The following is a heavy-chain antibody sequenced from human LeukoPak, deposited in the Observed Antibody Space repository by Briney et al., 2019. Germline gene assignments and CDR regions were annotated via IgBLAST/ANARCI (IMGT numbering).Heavy chain of an antibody. CDR1: AYSFTPYA. V-gene: IGHV1-3*03. CDR2: INAGNGRT. J-gene: IGHJ4*02. CDR3: ARGRWVATNQAYYFDD. Sequence: ASVTVSCKTSAYSFTPYAIHWVRQAPGQRLEWMGWINAGNGRTRYSQEFQGRLAITRDTSANTVYMDLSSLRSEDMSVYYCARGRWVATNQAYYFDDWGQGTLITVSS. D-gene: IGHD5-12*01.